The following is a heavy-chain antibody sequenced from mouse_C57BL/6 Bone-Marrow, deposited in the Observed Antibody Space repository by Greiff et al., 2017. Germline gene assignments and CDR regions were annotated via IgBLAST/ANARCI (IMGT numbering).Heavy chain of an antibody. Sequence: VQLQQSGAELARPGASVKMSCKASGYTFTSYTMHWVKQRPGQGLEWIGYINPSSGYTKYNQKFKDKATLTADKSSSTAYMQLSSLTSEDSAVXYCAKSYYGSSLGYWGQGTTLTVSS. CDR3: AKSYYGSSLGY. CDR2: INPSSGYT. J-gene: IGHJ2*01. V-gene: IGHV1-4*01. D-gene: IGHD1-1*01. CDR1: GYTFTSYT.